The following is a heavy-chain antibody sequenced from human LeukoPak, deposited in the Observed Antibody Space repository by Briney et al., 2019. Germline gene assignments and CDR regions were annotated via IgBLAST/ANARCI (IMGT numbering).Heavy chain of an antibody. CDR1: GFTFSSYA. CDR2: ISGRGVST. Sequence: GSLRLSCAASGFTFSSYAMSWVRQAPGKGLEWASSISGRGVSTYYADSVKGRFTISRDNSKNTVYLQMNTLRVEDTAVYYCAKDMTTVAQGDAFDIWGQGTMVTVSS. J-gene: IGHJ3*02. CDR3: AKDMTTVAQGDAFDI. D-gene: IGHD4-23*01. V-gene: IGHV3-23*01.